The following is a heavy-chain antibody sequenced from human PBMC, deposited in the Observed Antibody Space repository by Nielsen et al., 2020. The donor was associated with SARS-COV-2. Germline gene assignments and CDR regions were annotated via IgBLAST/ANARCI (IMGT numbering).Heavy chain of an antibody. CDR2: INTNTGNP. Sequence: WVRQAPGQGLEWMGWINTNTGNPTYAQGFTRRFVFSSDTSVSTAYLQISSLKAEDTAVYYCARSSYGDPIYYYYYGMDVWGQGTTVTVSS. J-gene: IGHJ6*02. D-gene: IGHD4-17*01. V-gene: IGHV7-4-1*02. CDR3: ARSSYGDPIYYYYYGMDV.